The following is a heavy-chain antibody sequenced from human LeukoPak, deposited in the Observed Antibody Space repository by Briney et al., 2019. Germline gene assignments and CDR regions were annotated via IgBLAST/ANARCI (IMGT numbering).Heavy chain of an antibody. CDR2: ISHSGDT. J-gene: IGHJ4*02. CDR1: GGSFSGYL. V-gene: IGHV4-59*01. Sequence: PSETLSLTCSVSGGSFSGYLRSWIRQPPGKGLEWIGYISHSGDTNYAPSLNSRVTISLDTPKNQFSLTLSSVSAADTAVYYCARSHGLYWGQGTLVTVSS. CDR3: ARSHGLY.